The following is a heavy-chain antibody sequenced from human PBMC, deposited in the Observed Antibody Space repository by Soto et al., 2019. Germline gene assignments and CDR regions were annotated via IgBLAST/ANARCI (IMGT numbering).Heavy chain of an antibody. CDR2: INSDGSDP. CDR1: GVTFSSYW. V-gene: IGHV3-74*01. J-gene: IGHJ4*02. Sequence: EVQVVESGGDLVQPGGSLRLSCAVSGVTFSSYWIYWVRQAPGKGLVWVSRINSDGSDPRYADSVKGRFTISRDNAKNTVYLQMNSLRAEDTAVYYCIRRYCSGSICYSFDYWGQGTLVTVSP. D-gene: IGHD2-15*01. CDR3: IRRYCSGSICYSFDY.